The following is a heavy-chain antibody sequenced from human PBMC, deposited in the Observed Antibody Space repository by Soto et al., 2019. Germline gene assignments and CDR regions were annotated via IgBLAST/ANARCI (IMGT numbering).Heavy chain of an antibody. D-gene: IGHD3-3*01. V-gene: IGHV3-23*01. CDR3: AKDLRYYDFWSGYSHNWFDP. Sequence: EVQLLESGGGLVQPGGSLRLSCAASGFTFSSYAMSWVRQAPGKGLEWVSAISGSGGSTYYADSVKGWFTISRDNSKNTLYLQMNSLRAEDTAVYYCAKDLRYYDFWSGYSHNWFDPWGQGTLVTVSS. CDR1: GFTFSSYA. J-gene: IGHJ5*02. CDR2: ISGSGGST.